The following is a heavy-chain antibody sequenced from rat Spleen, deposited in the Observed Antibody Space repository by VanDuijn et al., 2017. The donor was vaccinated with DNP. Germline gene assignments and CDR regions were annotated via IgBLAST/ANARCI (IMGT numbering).Heavy chain of an antibody. Sequence: EVQLVESGGGLVQPGRSLKLSCAASGFTFSDYYMAWVRQAPTKGLEWVAYIGPDGYAPYYGDSVKGRFTISRDNAKSTLYLEMNSLRAEDMATYYGVRWSSGHFDYWGQGVMVPVSS. CDR3: VRWSSGHFDY. J-gene: IGHJ2*01. CDR1: GFTFSDYY. CDR2: IGPDGYAP. V-gene: IGHV5-22*01. D-gene: IGHD4-3*01.